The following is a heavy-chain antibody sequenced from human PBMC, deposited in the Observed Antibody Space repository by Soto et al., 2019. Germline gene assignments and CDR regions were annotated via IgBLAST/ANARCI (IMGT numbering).Heavy chain of an antibody. J-gene: IGHJ6*04. CDR1: GYNFTSYG. V-gene: IGHV1-18*04. CDR2: MSAYNGNT. D-gene: IGHD6-13*01. CDR3: ARHGLAGAAGGGYHGMAV. Sequence: VSCKDFGYNFTSYGIRRVRRSPGQGLEWMVCMSAYNGNTNYAEKLQGLVTMTTDTSTSTAHMELRSMRSDDTAVYYCARHGLAGAAGGGYHGMAVWAKGSTVT.